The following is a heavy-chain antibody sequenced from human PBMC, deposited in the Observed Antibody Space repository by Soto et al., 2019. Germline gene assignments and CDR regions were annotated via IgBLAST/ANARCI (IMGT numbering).Heavy chain of an antibody. J-gene: IGHJ4*02. V-gene: IGHV1-69*13. D-gene: IGHD3-22*01. CDR2: IIPIFGTA. Sequence: SVKVSCKASGGTFSSYAISWVRQAPGQGLEWMGGIIPIFGTANYAQKFQGRVTITADESTSTAYMELSSLRSEDTAEYYFASGSAVYYDSSGPWGQGTLVTVSS. CDR1: GGTFSSYA. CDR3: ASGSAVYYDSSGP.